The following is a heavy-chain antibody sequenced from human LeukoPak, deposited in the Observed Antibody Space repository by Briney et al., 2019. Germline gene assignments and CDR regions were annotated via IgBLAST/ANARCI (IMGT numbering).Heavy chain of an antibody. CDR2: IYHSGST. V-gene: IGHV4-38-2*01. CDR1: GYSISSGYY. J-gene: IGHJ1*01. CDR3: ARGRLRYFDRALAEYFQH. D-gene: IGHD3-9*01. Sequence: SETLSLTCAVSGYSISSGYYWGWIRQPPGKGLEWIGSIYHSGSTYYNPSLKSRVTISVDTSKNQFSLKLSSVTAADTAVYYCARGRLRYFDRALAEYFQHWGQGTLVTVSS.